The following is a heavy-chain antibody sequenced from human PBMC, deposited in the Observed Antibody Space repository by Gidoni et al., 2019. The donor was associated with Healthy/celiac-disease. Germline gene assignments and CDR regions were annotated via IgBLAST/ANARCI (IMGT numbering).Heavy chain of an antibody. CDR2: INPSGGST. Sequence: QVQLVQSGAEVKKPGASVKVSCKASGYTFTSYYMHWVRQAPGQGLEWMGIINPSGGSTSYAQKFQGRVTMTRDTSTSTVYMELSSLRSEDTAVYYCARDTSVRWLVTPAAWYFDLWGRGTLVTVSS. CDR1: GYTFTSYY. V-gene: IGHV1-46*01. D-gene: IGHD6-19*01. J-gene: IGHJ2*01. CDR3: ARDTSVRWLVTPAAWYFDL.